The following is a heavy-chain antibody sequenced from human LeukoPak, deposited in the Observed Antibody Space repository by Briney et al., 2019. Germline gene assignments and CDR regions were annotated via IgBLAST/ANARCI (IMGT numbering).Heavy chain of an antibody. Sequence: ASVKVSCKASGYTFTSYGISWVRQAPGQGLEWMGWTSAYNGNTNYAQKLQGRVTMTTDTSTSTAYMDLRSLRSDDTAFYYCARAAWEGRLGGDYWGQGTLVTVSS. CDR3: ARAAWEGRLGGDY. CDR1: GYTFTSYG. CDR2: TSAYNGNT. D-gene: IGHD1-26*01. V-gene: IGHV1-18*01. J-gene: IGHJ4*02.